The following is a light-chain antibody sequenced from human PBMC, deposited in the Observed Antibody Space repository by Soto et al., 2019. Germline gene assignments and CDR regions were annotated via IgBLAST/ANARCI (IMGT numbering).Light chain of an antibody. CDR1: QSISSW. V-gene: IGKV1-39*01. J-gene: IGKJ1*01. CDR3: QQSHNIPPE. CDR2: AAS. Sequence: GYRVTITCRASQSISSWLAWYQQKPGKAPKLLIYAASSLQSGVPSRFSGSGSGTDFTLTISSLQPEDFATYFCQQSHNIPPEFGQGTKVDIK.